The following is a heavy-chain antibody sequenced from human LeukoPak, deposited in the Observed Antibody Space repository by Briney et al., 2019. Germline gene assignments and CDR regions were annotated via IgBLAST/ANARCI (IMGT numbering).Heavy chain of an antibody. CDR3: ARGVYGLGDY. J-gene: IGHJ4*02. CDR1: GFTFSNYW. D-gene: IGHD1-14*01. Sequence: AGGSLRLSCAASGFTFSNYWMHWVRQAPEKGLMWVSKINSDGSGPDYADSVKGRFTISRDNAKNTLYLQMNSLRAEDTAVYYCARGVYGLGDYWGQGTLVTVSS. CDR2: INSDGSGP. V-gene: IGHV3-74*01.